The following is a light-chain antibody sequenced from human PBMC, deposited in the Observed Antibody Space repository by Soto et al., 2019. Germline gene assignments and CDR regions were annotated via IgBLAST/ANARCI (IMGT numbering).Light chain of an antibody. Sequence: EIVMTQSPVTLSVSPGERATLSCRASQSVSNNLAWYQQKPGQAPRLLIYGASTRATGIPARFSGSGSGTDFTLTISSLEPEDFAVYYCQQYGSSPPITFGQGTRLEIK. CDR2: GAS. V-gene: IGKV3-15*01. CDR1: QSVSNN. CDR3: QQYGSSPPIT. J-gene: IGKJ5*01.